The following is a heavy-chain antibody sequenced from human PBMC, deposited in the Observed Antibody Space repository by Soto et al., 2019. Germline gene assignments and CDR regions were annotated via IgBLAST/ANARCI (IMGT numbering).Heavy chain of an antibody. J-gene: IGHJ4*02. CDR3: ARSKQLTGTNLFDY. CDR2: IIPIFGTA. V-gene: IGHV1-69*13. CDR1: GGTFSSYA. Sequence: ASVKVSCKASGGTFSSYAISWVRQAPGQGLEWMGGIIPIFGTANYAQKFQGRVTITADESTSTAYMELSSLRSEDTAVYYCARSKQLTGTNLFDYWGQGTLVTVSS. D-gene: IGHD1-20*01.